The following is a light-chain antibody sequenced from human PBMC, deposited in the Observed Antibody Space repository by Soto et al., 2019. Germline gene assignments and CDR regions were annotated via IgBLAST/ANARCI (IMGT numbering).Light chain of an antibody. CDR3: QQPNSYPPFT. Sequence: DLQLTQSPSFLSASVGDSVTITCRASQAIPSYIAWYQQKPGKAPKLLIYAVSSLQSGVPSRFSGRGFGTEFTLTISSLQPEDFATYYCQQPNSYPPFTFGPGTKVDVK. V-gene: IGKV1-9*01. CDR2: AVS. CDR1: QAIPSY. J-gene: IGKJ3*01.